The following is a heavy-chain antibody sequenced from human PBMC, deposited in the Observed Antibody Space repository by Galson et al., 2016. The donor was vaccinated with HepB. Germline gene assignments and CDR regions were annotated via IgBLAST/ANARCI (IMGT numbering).Heavy chain of an antibody. V-gene: IGHV3-23*01. D-gene: IGHD5-12*01. Sequence: SLRLSCAASGFTFSTYAMSWVRQAPGKGLEWVSATSGSGGTTYYADSVKGRFTISRDNSKNTLYLQMNSLRAEDTAVYYCAKDGSGYDPEALWGQGTLVTVSS. CDR1: GFTFSTYA. CDR3: AKDGSGYDPEAL. J-gene: IGHJ4*02. CDR2: TSGSGGTT.